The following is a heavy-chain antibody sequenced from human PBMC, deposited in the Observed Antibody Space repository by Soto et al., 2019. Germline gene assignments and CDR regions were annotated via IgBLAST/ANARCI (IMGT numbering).Heavy chain of an antibody. D-gene: IGHD3-3*01. V-gene: IGHV4-34*02. J-gene: IGHJ5*02. CDR2: INHTGGT. Sequence: QVHLQQWGAGLLKPSETLSLTCAVYGGSVNGYYWNWIRQPPGKGLEWIGEINHTGGTHSNPSLKSRVTMSVDTSKNQFSLRLSSVTAADTAIYYCATRITVFVLLSPRFDPWGQGTQVTVSS. CDR3: ATRITVFVLLSPRFDP. CDR1: GGSVNGYY.